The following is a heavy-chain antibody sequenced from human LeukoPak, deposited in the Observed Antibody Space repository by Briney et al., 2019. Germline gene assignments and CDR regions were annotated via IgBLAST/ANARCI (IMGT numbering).Heavy chain of an antibody. CDR1: GFSLGDYG. D-gene: IGHD5-24*01. CDR2: ISWNGDRT. CDR3: ARGPDTMAGTFDY. Sequence: GGSLRLSCAASGFSLGDYGMTWVRQAPGKGLEWVSGISWNGDRTGYANSVKGRFTISRDDAKNSLYLQMNSLRAEDTAVYYCARGPDTMAGTFDYWGQGTLVTVSS. V-gene: IGHV3-20*04. J-gene: IGHJ4*02.